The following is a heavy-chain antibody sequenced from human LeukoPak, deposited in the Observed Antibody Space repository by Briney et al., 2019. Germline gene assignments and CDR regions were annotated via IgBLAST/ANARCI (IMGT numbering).Heavy chain of an antibody. V-gene: IGHV1-18*01. D-gene: IGHD3-10*01. CDR2: ISAYNGNT. Sequence: ASAKVSCKASGYTFTSYGISWVRQAPGQGLEWMGWISAYNGNTNYAQKLQGRVTMTTDTSTSTAYMEPRSLRSDDTAVYYCARGVELLWFGELSLGYWGQGTLVTVSS. CDR3: ARGVELLWFGELSLGY. J-gene: IGHJ4*02. CDR1: GYTFTSYG.